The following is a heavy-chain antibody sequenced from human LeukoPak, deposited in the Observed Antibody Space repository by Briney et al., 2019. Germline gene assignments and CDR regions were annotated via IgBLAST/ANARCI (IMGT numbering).Heavy chain of an antibody. J-gene: IGHJ6*03. Sequence: SETLSLTCTVSGGSISSGSYYWSWIRQPAGKGLEWIGRIYTSGSTNYNPSLKSRVTISVDTSKNQFSLKLSSVTAADTAVYYCARGVVVPAAKGRDYYYYYYMDVWGKGTTVTVSS. CDR3: ARGVVVPAAKGRDYYYYYYMDV. V-gene: IGHV4-61*02. CDR1: GGSISSGSYY. D-gene: IGHD2-2*01. CDR2: IYTSGST.